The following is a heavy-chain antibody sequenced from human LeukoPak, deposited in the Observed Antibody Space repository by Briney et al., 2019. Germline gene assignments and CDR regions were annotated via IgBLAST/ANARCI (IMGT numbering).Heavy chain of an antibody. Sequence: GRSLRLSCAASGFTFSSYGMHWVRQAPGKGLEWVAVIWYDGSNKYYADSVKGRFTISRDNSKNTLYLQMNSLRAEDTAVYYCARVDGYKGIDYWGQGTLVTVSS. CDR3: ARVDGYKGIDY. D-gene: IGHD5-24*01. CDR2: IWYDGSNK. J-gene: IGHJ4*02. V-gene: IGHV3-30*19. CDR1: GFTFSSYG.